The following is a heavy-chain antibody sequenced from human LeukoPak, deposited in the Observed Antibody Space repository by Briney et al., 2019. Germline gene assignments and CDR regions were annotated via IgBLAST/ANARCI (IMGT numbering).Heavy chain of an antibody. CDR3: ARDQGYSDYYFDY. V-gene: IGHV4-4*07. CDR1: GGSISSYY. D-gene: IGHD4-11*01. Sequence: PSETLSLTCTVSGGSISSYYWSWIWQPAGKGLEWIGRVFSSGSTNYNPSLKSRVTISVDKSKNQFSLILTSVTAADTAVYYCARDQGYSDYYFDYWGQGSLVTVSS. CDR2: VFSSGST. J-gene: IGHJ4*02.